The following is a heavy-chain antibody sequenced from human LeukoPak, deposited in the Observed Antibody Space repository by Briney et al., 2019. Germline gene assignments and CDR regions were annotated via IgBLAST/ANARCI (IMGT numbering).Heavy chain of an antibody. CDR2: IYSGGST. J-gene: IGHJ3*02. D-gene: IGHD4-17*01. CDR1: GFTVSSNY. Sequence: GGSLRLSCAASGFTVSSNYMSWVRQAPGKGLEWVSVIYSGGSTYYADSVKGRFTIPRDNSKNTLYLQMNSLRAEDTAVYYCARVLRDYGDYIPPGAFDIWGQGTMVTVSS. CDR3: ARVLRDYGDYIPPGAFDI. V-gene: IGHV3-66*01.